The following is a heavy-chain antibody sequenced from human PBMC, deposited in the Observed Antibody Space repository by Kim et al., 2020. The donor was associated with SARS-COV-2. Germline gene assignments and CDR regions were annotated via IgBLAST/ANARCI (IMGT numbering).Heavy chain of an antibody. Sequence: SETLSLTCTVSGGSISSGGYYWSWIRKHPGKSLEWIGYIYYSGSTYYNPSLKSRVTISVDTSKNQFSLKLSSVTAADTAVYYCARAHRTIFGVVEYMDVWGQGTTVTVSS. CDR3: ARAHRTIFGVVEYMDV. D-gene: IGHD3-3*01. CDR2: IYYSGST. CDR1: GGSISSGGYY. V-gene: IGHV4-31*03. J-gene: IGHJ6*02.